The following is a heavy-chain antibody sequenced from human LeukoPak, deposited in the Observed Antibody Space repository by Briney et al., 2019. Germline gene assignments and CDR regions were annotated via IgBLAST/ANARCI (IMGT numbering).Heavy chain of an antibody. J-gene: IGHJ6*02. Sequence: ASVKVSCKASGYTFTGYYMHWVRQAPGQGLEWMGWINPNSGGTNHAQKFQGRVTMTRDTSISTAYMELSRLRSDDTAVYYCARGGQLWGDYYGMDVWGQGTTVTVSS. V-gene: IGHV1-2*02. CDR2: INPNSGGT. D-gene: IGHD5-18*01. CDR1: GYTFTGYY. CDR3: ARGGQLWGDYYGMDV.